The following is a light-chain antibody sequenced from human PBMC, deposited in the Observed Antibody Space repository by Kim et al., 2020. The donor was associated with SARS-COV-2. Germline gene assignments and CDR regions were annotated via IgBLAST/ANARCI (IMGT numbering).Light chain of an antibody. CDR2: GTS. CDR3: QQYDTSPSWT. Sequence: ERSTLSCRASPTVSSSYLAWYQQKPGQAPRLLMYGTSKRATGIPDRFSGSGSGSGTDFTLTINRLEPEDFAVYYCQQYDTSPSWTFGPGTKVDIK. V-gene: IGKV3-20*01. CDR1: PTVSSSY. J-gene: IGKJ1*01.